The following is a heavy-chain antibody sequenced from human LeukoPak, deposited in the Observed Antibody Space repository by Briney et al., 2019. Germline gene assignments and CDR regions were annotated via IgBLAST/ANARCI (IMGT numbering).Heavy chain of an antibody. V-gene: IGHV3-15*01. Sequence: GGSLRLSCAASGFTFSNAWMSWVRQAPGKGLEWVGRIKSKTDGGTTDYAAPVKGRFTISRDDSKNTLYLQMNSLKTEDTAVYYCTTLRFLEWLGVDYWGQGTLVTVSS. CDR3: TTLRFLEWLGVDY. CDR2: IKSKTDGGTT. D-gene: IGHD3-3*01. J-gene: IGHJ4*02. CDR1: GFTFSNAW.